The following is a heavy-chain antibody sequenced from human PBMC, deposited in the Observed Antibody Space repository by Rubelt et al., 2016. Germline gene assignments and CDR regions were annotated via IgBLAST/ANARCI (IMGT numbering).Heavy chain of an antibody. J-gene: IGHJ4*02. Sequence: QVQLVQSGAEVKKPGASVKVSCKASGYSFSTSNINWVRQGTGQGIEWMGWMNPNSGNTGYAQKFQGRVTMTRNTSESTAYMRLSGLRSEDAAVYYCASGVIWGQGTLVAVSS. CDR1: GYSFSTSN. CDR3: ASGVI. D-gene: IGHD3-10*01. V-gene: IGHV1-8*01. CDR2: MNPNSGNT.